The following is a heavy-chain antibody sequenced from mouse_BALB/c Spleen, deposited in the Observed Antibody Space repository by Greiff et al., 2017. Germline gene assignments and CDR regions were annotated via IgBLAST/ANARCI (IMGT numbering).Heavy chain of an antibody. V-gene: IGHV5-12-2*01. CDR2: ISNGGGST. J-gene: IGHJ4*01. CDR3: ARAGAMDY. CDR1: GFTFSSYT. Sequence: EVKLQESGGGLVQPGGSLKLSCAASGFTFSSYTMSWVRQTPEKRLEWVAYISNGGGSTYYPDTVKGRFTISRDNAKNTLYLQMSSLKSEDTAMYYCARAGAMDYWGQGTSVTVSS.